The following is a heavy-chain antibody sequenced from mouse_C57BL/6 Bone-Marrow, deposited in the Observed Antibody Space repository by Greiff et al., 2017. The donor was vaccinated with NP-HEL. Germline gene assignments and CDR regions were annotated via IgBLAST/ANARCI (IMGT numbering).Heavy chain of an antibody. D-gene: IGHD1-1*01. Sequence: EVKLVESGGGLVKPGGSLKLSCAASGFTFSDYGMHWVRQAPEKGLEWVAYISSGSSTIYYAATVKGRFTISRDNAKNTLFLQMASLGSEDTARYYCARATGVGYWYFDVWGTGTTVTVSS. V-gene: IGHV5-17*01. CDR2: ISSGSSTI. CDR3: ARATGVGYWYFDV. J-gene: IGHJ1*03. CDR1: GFTFSDYG.